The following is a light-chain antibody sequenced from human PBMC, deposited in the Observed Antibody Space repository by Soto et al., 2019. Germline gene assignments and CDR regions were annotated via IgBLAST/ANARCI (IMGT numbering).Light chain of an antibody. Sequence: QSGLTQPASVSGSPGQSITISCTGTSSDVGAYRHVSWHQQHPGKAPKLVIYDVYDRPSGVSNRFSGSKSGNTASLTISGLQAEDEADYYCSAYTTDRSYIFGSGTKVTVL. CDR3: SAYTTDRSYI. CDR2: DVY. CDR1: SSDVGAYRH. J-gene: IGLJ1*01. V-gene: IGLV2-14*03.